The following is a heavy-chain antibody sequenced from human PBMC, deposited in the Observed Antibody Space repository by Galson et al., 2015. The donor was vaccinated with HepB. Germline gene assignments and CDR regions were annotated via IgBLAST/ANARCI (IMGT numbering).Heavy chain of an antibody. CDR3: ARDNEAVAVNFDY. CDR1: GYTFTNYG. CDR2: ISAYSGNT. D-gene: IGHD6-19*01. J-gene: IGHJ4*02. Sequence: SVKVSCKASGYTFTNYGITWVRQAPGQGLEWMGWISAYSGNTNYVQKLQGRVTMTTDTSTSTAYMDLRSLRSDDTAVYYYARDNEAVAVNFDYWGQGTLVTVSS. V-gene: IGHV1-18*01.